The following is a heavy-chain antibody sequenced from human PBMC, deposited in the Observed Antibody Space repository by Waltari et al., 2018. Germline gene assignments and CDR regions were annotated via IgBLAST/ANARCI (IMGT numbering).Heavy chain of an antibody. Sequence: QVQLVQSGAEVKKPGASVKVSCKASGYTFTSYAMHWVRQAPGQRLEWMGWINAGNGNTKYSQEFQGRVTITADKSTSTAYMELSSLRSEDTAVYYCARGGSTPGAFDIWGQGTMVTVSS. CDR2: INAGNGNT. CDR1: GYTFTSYA. D-gene: IGHD1-1*01. V-gene: IGHV1-3*03. CDR3: ARGGSTPGAFDI. J-gene: IGHJ3*02.